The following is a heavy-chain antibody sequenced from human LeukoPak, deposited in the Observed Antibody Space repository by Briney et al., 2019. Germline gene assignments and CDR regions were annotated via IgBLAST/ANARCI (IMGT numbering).Heavy chain of an antibody. Sequence: GASVKASCQAVGYTFTGYYMHWVRQAHGQGRGWMGRINPNSGGTKYAQKFQGRVTMTRDTSISTAYMELSRLRSDDTAVYYCARGSAGYCSGGSCYWFDPWGQGTLVTVSS. CDR3: ARGSAGYCSGGSCYWFDP. J-gene: IGHJ5*02. CDR1: GYTFTGYY. V-gene: IGHV1-2*06. D-gene: IGHD2-15*01. CDR2: INPNSGGT.